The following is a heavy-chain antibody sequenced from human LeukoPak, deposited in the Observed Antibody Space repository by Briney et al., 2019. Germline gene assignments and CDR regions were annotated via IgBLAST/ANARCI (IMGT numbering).Heavy chain of an antibody. CDR1: GFTFTNYG. J-gene: IGHJ4*02. Sequence: GGSLRLSCAPSGFTFTNYGINWVRQAPGKGLEWVSYISNSAILYADSVKGRFTISRDNAINSLYLQMNSLRAEDMALYYCEKGQGNFDFWSGWVWGQGTLVTVSS. V-gene: IGHV3-48*01. CDR2: ISNSAI. D-gene: IGHD3-3*01. CDR3: EKGQGNFDFWSGWV.